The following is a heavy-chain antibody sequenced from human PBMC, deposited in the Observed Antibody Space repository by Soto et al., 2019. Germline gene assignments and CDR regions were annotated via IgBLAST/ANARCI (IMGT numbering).Heavy chain of an antibody. Sequence: SETLSLTCTVSGDSGGFISSSSYHWGWIRQPPGKGLEWIGNIYYSGSTYYNPSLKSRVTISGDTSKNQFSLRLTSVTAADTVVSYGGIRPLCAPLAYWGKGTLVTVSP. CDR2: IYYSGST. CDR1: GDSGGFISSSSYH. J-gene: IGHJ4*02. D-gene: IGHD3-3*02. CDR3: GIRPLCAPLAY. V-gene: IGHV4-39*01.